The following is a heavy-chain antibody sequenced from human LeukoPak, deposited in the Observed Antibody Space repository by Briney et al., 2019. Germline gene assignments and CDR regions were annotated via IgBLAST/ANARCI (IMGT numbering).Heavy chain of an antibody. J-gene: IGHJ5*02. CDR1: GGSISNYY. D-gene: IGHD3-3*01. Sequence: SETLSLTCTVSGGSISNYYWSWIRQPPGKGLEWIGFIYYSGSTNYNPSLKSRVTMSVDTSKNQFSLKLSSVTAADTAVYYCARVYHVYDFWSGYSKANWFDPWGQGTLVTVSS. V-gene: IGHV4-59*12. CDR2: IYYSGST. CDR3: ARVYHVYDFWSGYSKANWFDP.